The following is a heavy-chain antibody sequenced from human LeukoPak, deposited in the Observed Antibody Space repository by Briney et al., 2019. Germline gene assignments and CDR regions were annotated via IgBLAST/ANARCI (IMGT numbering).Heavy chain of an antibody. J-gene: IGHJ5*02. D-gene: IGHD6-13*01. Sequence: ASVKVYCKASGYTFTSYGISWVRQAPGQGLEWMGWISAYNGNTNYAQKLQGRVTMTTDTSTSTAYMELRSLRSDDTAVYYCARSTGSSWSRGGWFDPWGQGTLVTVSS. CDR1: GYTFTSYG. CDR3: ARSTGSSWSRGGWFDP. CDR2: ISAYNGNT. V-gene: IGHV1-18*01.